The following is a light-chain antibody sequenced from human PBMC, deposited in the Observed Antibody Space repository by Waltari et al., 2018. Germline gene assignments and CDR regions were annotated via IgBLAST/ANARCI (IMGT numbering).Light chain of an antibody. CDR3: MSYTSRHTMI. Sequence: QSALTQPAAVSGSPGQSITISCTGTSSDVGGFIWVSWYQQHPGKAPKVMIYDVTNRPSGVSNRFSGSKSGNTATLTISGLQAEDEADYYCMSYTSRHTMIFGGGTRLTVL. V-gene: IGLV2-14*01. CDR2: DVT. CDR1: SSDVGGFIW. J-gene: IGLJ2*01.